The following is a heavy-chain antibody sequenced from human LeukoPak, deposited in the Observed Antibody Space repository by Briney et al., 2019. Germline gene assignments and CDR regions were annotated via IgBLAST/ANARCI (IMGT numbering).Heavy chain of an antibody. J-gene: IGHJ5*02. CDR1: GYSISSGYY. CDR2: IYHSGST. V-gene: IGHV4-38-2*02. Sequence: PSETLSLTCTVSGYSISSGYYWGWIRQPPGKGLERIGSIYHSGSTYYNPSLKSRLTISIDTSKNQFSLKLMSVTAADTAVYYCARDSGTTGEVKFDPWGQGTLVTVSS. D-gene: IGHD3-10*01. CDR3: ARDSGTTGEVKFDP.